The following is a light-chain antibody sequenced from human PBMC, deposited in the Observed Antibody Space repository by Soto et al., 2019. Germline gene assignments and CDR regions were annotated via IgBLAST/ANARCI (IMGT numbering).Light chain of an antibody. CDR3: CSYGGDSNLV. V-gene: IGLV2-23*02. CDR1: SSDVGSYEH. J-gene: IGLJ2*01. Sequence: QSSLTQPASVSGSPGQSITISCTGTSSDVGSYEHVSWYQQQSGKAPKLMIYEVSKRPSGVSNRFSGSKSGNTASLTISGLQAEDEADYYCCSYGGDSNLVFGGGTKLTVL. CDR2: EVS.